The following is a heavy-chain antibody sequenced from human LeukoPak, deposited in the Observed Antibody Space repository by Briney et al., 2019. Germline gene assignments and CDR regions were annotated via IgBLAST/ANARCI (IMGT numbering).Heavy chain of an antibody. CDR2: INPSDGST. D-gene: IGHD2/OR15-2a*01. CDR1: GYTFTSYY. J-gene: IGHJ3*02. V-gene: IGHV1-46*01. Sequence: ASVKVSCKASGYTFTSYYIHWVRQAPGQGLEWMGIINPSDGSTRYAQKFQGRVTMTSDTSTSTVYMELSSLRSEDTAMYYCARATFYRGAFDIWGQGTMVTVSS. CDR3: ARATFYRGAFDI.